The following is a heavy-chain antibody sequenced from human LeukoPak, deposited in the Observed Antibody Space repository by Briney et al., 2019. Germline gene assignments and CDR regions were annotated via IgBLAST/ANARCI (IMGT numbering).Heavy chain of an antibody. CDR1: GGFISSRSYY. CDR3: ARGPDIVVVPAANPRLSSYMDV. J-gene: IGHJ6*03. V-gene: IGHV4-39*07. D-gene: IGHD2-2*01. CDR2: IDCSGST. Sequence: SETLSLTCTVSGGFISSRSYYWGWIRQPPGEGLVWNGYIDCSGSTYYNPSRKSRVTISVDTSKNQFSLKLSSVTAADTAVYHCARGPDIVVVPAANPRLSSYMDVWGKGTTVTVSS.